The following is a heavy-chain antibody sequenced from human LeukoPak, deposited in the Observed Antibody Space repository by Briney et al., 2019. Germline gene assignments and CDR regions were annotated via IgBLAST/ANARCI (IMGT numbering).Heavy chain of an antibody. V-gene: IGHV1-18*01. J-gene: IGHJ4*02. Sequence: ASVKVSCKASGYTFTSYGISWVRQAPGQGLEWMGWISAYNGNTNCAQKLQGRVTMTTDTSTSTAYMELRSLRSDDTAVYYCARYMYYYGSGSYYSYYYFDYWGQGTLVTVSS. CDR3: ARYMYYYGSGSYYSYYYFDY. D-gene: IGHD3-10*01. CDR1: GYTFTSYG. CDR2: ISAYNGNT.